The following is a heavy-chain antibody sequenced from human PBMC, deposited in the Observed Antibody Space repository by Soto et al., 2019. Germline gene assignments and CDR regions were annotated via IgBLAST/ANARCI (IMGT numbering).Heavy chain of an antibody. J-gene: IGHJ4*02. CDR1: GDSMSSSDYY. V-gene: IGHV4-39*01. D-gene: IGHD1-1*01. CDR2: IYYSGST. Sequence: SETLSLTCAVSGDSMSSSDYYWGWIRQPPGKGLEWIGSIYYSGSTYYNPSLQSRVAISVDTSKNQFSLKLKSVTAADTAIYYCARRTVNNSWGQGTLVTVSS. CDR3: ARRTVNNS.